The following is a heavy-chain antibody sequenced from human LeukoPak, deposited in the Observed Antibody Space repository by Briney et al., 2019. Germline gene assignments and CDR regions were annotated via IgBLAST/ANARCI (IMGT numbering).Heavy chain of an antibody. CDR2: ISGSGSST. D-gene: IGHD4-17*01. CDR3: AKGFSRYGDFDY. V-gene: IGHV3-23*01. Sequence: GGSLRLSCAASGFTFSSYAMSWVRQAPGRGLEWVSTISGSGSSTYYADSVKGRFTISRDNSKNTLYLQMNSLRAEDTAVYCCAKGFSRYGDFDYWGQGALVTVSS. CDR1: GFTFSSYA. J-gene: IGHJ4*02.